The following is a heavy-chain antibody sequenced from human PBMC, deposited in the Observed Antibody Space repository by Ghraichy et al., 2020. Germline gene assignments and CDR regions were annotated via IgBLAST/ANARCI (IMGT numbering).Heavy chain of an antibody. V-gene: IGHV4-39*01. CDR2: IYYSGST. CDR1: GGSISSSSYY. D-gene: IGHD6-6*01. Sequence: SETLSLTCTVSGGSISSSSYYWGWIRQPPGKGLEWIGSIYYSGSTYYNPSLKRRVTISVDTSKNQFSLKLSSVTAADTAVYYCAVSESGYSSSGNFDHWGQGTLVTVSS. CDR3: AVSESGYSSSGNFDH. J-gene: IGHJ4*02.